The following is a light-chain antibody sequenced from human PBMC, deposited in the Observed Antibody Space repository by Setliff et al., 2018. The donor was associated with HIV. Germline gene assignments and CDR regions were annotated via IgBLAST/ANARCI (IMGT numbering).Light chain of an antibody. CDR1: SSDVGGYNY. V-gene: IGLV2-14*01. CDR2: EVT. Sequence: QSALAQPASVSGSPGQSIIISCTGTSSDVGGYNYVSWYQQHPGKAPKLIIYEVTNRPSGVSDRFSGSKSVNTASLTISGLQTEDEADYYCNSYTTSGTRVFGTGTKATV. J-gene: IGLJ1*01. CDR3: NSYTTSGTRV.